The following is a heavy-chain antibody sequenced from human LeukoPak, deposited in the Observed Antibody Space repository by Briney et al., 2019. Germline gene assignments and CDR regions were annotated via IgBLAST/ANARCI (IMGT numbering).Heavy chain of an antibody. D-gene: IGHD3-22*01. J-gene: IGHJ5*02. CDR2: ISNDGGGT. V-gene: IGHV3-23*01. CDR3: AKGGSGYFADL. Sequence: GGSLRLSCTGSEFTFSTYWMHWVRQAPGKGLQWVSAISNDGGGTTYADFVKGRFTISRDNPKNTLFLQMSSLTAEDTALYYCAKGGSGYFADLWGQGTLVTVSS. CDR1: EFTFSTYW.